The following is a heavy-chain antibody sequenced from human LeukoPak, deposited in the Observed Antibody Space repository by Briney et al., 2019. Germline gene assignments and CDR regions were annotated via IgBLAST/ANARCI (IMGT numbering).Heavy chain of an antibody. CDR2: ITSSGYYT. V-gene: IGHV3-11*05. CDR3: ARVSKAANPTSDSTWFAP. J-gene: IGHJ5*02. D-gene: IGHD2-15*01. Sequence: PGGSLRLSCAASGFTSSDYYMTWIGQAPGKGLEWVSYITSSGYYTNYGDSVKGRFTMSRDNAKKSLYLQMDSLRAEDTAVYYCARVSKAANPTSDSTWFAPWGQGTILTVSS. CDR1: GFTSSDYY.